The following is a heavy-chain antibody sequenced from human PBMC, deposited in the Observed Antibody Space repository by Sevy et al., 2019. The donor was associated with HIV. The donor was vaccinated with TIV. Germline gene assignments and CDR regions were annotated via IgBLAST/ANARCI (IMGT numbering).Heavy chain of an antibody. D-gene: IGHD5-12*01. CDR1: GFTFRNAW. Sequence: GGSLRLSCTASGFTFRNAWMTWVRQVPGKGLEWVGRIRNDPDGGTTDYAAPVRGRFTISRGDSKNTLYLQMNSLETDDKAVYYCSTDIVVQSGYSYDFSTFNPDLPHNSGADVWGQGTTVTVSS. V-gene: IGHV3-15*01. CDR3: STDIVVQSGYSYDFSTFNPDLPHNSGADV. CDR2: IRNDPDGGTT. J-gene: IGHJ6*02.